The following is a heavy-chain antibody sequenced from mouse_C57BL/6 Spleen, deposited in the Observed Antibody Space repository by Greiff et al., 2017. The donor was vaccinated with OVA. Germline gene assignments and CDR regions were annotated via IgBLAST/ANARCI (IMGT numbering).Heavy chain of an antibody. Sequence: VKLQQPGAELVRPGSSVKLSCKASGYTFTSYWMHWVKQRPIQGLEWIGNIDPSDSETHYNQKFKDKATLTVDKSSSTAYMQLSSLTSEDSAVYYCAREGVNWDGENAWFAYWGQGTLVTVSA. CDR3: AREGVNWDGENAWFAY. CDR1: GYTFTSYW. V-gene: IGHV1-52*01. D-gene: IGHD4-1*01. J-gene: IGHJ3*01. CDR2: IDPSDSET.